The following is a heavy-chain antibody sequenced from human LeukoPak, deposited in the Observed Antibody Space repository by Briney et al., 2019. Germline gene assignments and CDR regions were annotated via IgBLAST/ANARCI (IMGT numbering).Heavy chain of an antibody. V-gene: IGHV1-69*02. D-gene: IGHD2-2*01. J-gene: IGHJ4*02. Sequence: SVKVSCKASGGTFSSYTISWVRQAPGQGLDWMGRIIPILGIANYAQKFQGRVTITADKSTSTAHMELSSLRSEDTAGYYCAIPYCSSTSCYDYWGQGTLVTVSS. CDR3: AIPYCSSTSCYDY. CDR2: IIPILGIA. CDR1: GGTFSSYT.